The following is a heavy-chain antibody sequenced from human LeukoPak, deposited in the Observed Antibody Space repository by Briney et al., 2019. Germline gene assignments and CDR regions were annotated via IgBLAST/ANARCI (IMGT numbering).Heavy chain of an antibody. V-gene: IGHV3-48*03. Sequence: GGSLRLSCAASGFIFSTYEMHWVRQAPGKGLEWVSYISTSGSTIYYAGSVKGRFTFSRDNARNSLFLQMNRLRAEDTAVYYCARDGPAYSFEHWGQGTLVTVSS. D-gene: IGHD2-21*01. CDR3: ARDGPAYSFEH. CDR1: GFIFSTYE. J-gene: IGHJ4*02. CDR2: ISTSGSTI.